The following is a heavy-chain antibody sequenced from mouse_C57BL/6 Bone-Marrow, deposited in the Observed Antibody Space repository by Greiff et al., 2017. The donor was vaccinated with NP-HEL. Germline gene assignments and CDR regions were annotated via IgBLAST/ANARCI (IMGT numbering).Heavy chain of an antibody. V-gene: IGHV5-17*01. J-gene: IGHJ2*01. D-gene: IGHD2-3*01. CDR3: ARVYDGYYDY. CDR2: ISSGSSTI. CDR1: GFTFSDYG. Sequence: EVKVEESGGGLVKPGGSLKLSCAASGFTFSDYGMHWVRQAPEKGLEWVAYISSGSSTIYYADTVKGRFTISRDNAKNTLFLQMTSLRSEDTAMYYCARVYDGYYDYWGQGTTLTVSS.